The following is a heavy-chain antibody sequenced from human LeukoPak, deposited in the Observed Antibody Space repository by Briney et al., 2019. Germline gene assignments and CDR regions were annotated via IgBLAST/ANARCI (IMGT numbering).Heavy chain of an antibody. CDR2: IIPVFGTE. CDR3: ARGYCSSTICYDWFDP. V-gene: IGHV1-69*05. D-gene: IGHD2-2*01. CDR1: GCTFSSYA. Sequence: SVKVSCQASGCTFSSYAISWVRQAPGQGLEWMGGIIPVFGTENYAQKFQGRVTITTDESTSTAYMELSSLRSEDTAVYYCARGYCSSTICYDWFDPWGQGTLVTVSS. J-gene: IGHJ5*02.